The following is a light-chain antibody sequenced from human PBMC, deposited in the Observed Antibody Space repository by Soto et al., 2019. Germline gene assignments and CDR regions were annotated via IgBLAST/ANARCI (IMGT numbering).Light chain of an antibody. J-gene: IGKJ2*01. V-gene: IGKV1-9*01. CDR1: QGVSSY. CDR3: QQFYSSPPT. CDR2: AAS. Sequence: DIQLTQSPSFLSASVGDRVTITCRASQGVSSYLAWYHQKPGKAPKLLISAASTLQSGVPSRFSGSGSGTEFTLTISSLQPEDFATFYCQQFYSSPPTFGQGTKLEIK.